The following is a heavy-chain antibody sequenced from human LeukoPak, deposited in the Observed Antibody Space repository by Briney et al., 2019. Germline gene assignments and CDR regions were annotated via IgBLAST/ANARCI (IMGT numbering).Heavy chain of an antibody. V-gene: IGHV3-20*04. D-gene: IGHD2-2*02. J-gene: IGHJ4*02. CDR3: ARVSPYCSSTSCYNHYFDY. Sequence: GGSLRLSCAASRFTFDDYGMSWVRQAPGKGLEWVSGINWNGAGTGYADSVKGRFTISRDNAKKSLNLQMNSLRAEDTALYYCARVSPYCSSTSCYNHYFDYWGQGTLVTVSS. CDR1: RFTFDDYG. CDR2: INWNGAGT.